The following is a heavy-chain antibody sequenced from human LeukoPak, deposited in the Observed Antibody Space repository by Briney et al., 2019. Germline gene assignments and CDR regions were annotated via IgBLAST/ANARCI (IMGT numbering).Heavy chain of an antibody. D-gene: IGHD6-25*01. CDR2: IYPSGST. V-gene: IGHV4-4*09. J-gene: IGHJ3*02. Sequence: SETLSLTCTVSDDSISGYYYIWIRQPPGKALEWIAYIYPSGSTKYNPSLKSPVTVSVDTSKNQLSLRLSSVTAADTAVYYCARRAAATRAFDIWGQGTTVTVSS. CDR3: ARRAAATRAFDI. CDR1: DDSISGYY.